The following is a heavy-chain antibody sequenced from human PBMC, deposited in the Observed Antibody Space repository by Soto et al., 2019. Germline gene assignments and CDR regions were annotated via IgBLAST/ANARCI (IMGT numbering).Heavy chain of an antibody. D-gene: IGHD3-9*01. J-gene: IGHJ6*02. Sequence: GESLKISCKGSGYSFTSYWISWVRQMPGKGLGWMGRIDPSDSYTNYSPSFQGHVTISADKSISTAYLQWSSLKASDTAMYYCATILNYDILTGYPALYYYYGMDVWGQGTTVTVSS. CDR1: GYSFTSYW. CDR2: IDPSDSYT. V-gene: IGHV5-10-1*01. CDR3: ATILNYDILTGYPALYYYYGMDV.